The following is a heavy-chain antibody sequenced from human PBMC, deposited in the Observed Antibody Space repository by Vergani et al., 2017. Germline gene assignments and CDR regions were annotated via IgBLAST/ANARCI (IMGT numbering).Heavy chain of an antibody. J-gene: IGHJ4*02. CDR3: ARNYYYYSSGPLPFDD. Sequence: QVQLQESGPGLVKPSETLSLTCAVSGYSISSGYYWGWIRQPPGKGLWWVGRIYHRGSTYYNPSLKSRVTISVDTSKNQFSLKLSSATAADTAVYYCARNYYYYSSGPLPFDDWGQGTLVTVSS. CDR2: IYHRGST. CDR1: GYSISSGYY. D-gene: IGHD3-22*01. V-gene: IGHV4-38-2*01.